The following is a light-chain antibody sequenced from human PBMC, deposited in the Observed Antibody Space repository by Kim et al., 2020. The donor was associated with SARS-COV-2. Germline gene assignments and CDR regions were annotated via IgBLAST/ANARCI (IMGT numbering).Light chain of an antibody. J-gene: IGKJ2*03. CDR2: DAS. CDR1: QGVRNSY. Sequence: LSPGEGATLSCRASQGVRNSYLAWYQQKPGQAPRLLIYDASSRATGIPDRFSGSGSGADFTLSISRLEPEDFTVYYCQQYGRSPYSFGQGTKLEI. CDR3: QQYGRSPYS. V-gene: IGKV3-20*01.